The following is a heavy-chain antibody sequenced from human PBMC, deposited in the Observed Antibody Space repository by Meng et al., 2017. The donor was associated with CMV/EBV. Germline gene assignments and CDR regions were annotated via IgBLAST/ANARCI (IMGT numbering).Heavy chain of an antibody. D-gene: IGHD3-22*01. CDR2: FDPEDGET. CDR3: ATLYYYDSSPPGETNDAFDI. V-gene: IGHV1-24*01. J-gene: IGHJ3*02. CDR1: GYTLTELS. Sequence: ASVKVSCKVSGYTLTELSMHWVRQAPGKGLEWMGGFDPEDGETIYAQKFQGRVTMTEDTSTDTVYMELSSLRSEDTAVYYCATLYYYDSSPPGETNDAFDIWGQGTMVT.